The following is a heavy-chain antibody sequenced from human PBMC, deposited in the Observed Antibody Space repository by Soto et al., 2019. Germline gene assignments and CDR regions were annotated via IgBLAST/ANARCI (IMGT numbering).Heavy chain of an antibody. J-gene: IGHJ5*02. D-gene: IGHD3-10*01. CDR2: IYYSGST. CDR1: GGSISSGDYY. V-gene: IGHV4-30-4*01. Sequence: QVQLQESGPGLVKPSQTLSLTFTVSGGSISSGDYYWSWIRQPPGKGLEWIGYIYYSGSTYYNPSLKSRVTISVDTSKNQFSLKLSSVTAADTAVYYCASSSAMVRGYRVWFDPWGQGTLVTVSS. CDR3: ASSSAMVRGYRVWFDP.